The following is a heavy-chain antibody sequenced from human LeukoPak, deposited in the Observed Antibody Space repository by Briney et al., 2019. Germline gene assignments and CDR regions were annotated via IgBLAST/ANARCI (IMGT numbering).Heavy chain of an antibody. Sequence: SETLSLTCTVSGGSISGSSYYWGWIRQPPGKGLEWIGSIYYSGSTSYNPSLKSRVTISVDTSKNQFSLKLSSVTAADTAVYYCARGYSGSYGRFDYWGQGTLVTVSS. CDR1: GGSISGSSYY. CDR2: IYYSGST. D-gene: IGHD1-26*01. V-gene: IGHV4-39*07. CDR3: ARGYSGSYGRFDY. J-gene: IGHJ4*02.